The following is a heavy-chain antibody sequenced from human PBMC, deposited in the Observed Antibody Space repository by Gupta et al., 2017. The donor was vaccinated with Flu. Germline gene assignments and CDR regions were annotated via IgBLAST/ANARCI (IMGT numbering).Heavy chain of an antibody. V-gene: IGHV1-46*01. J-gene: IGHJ6*02. CDR2: IDPTIGST. CDR3: AMSPLYSSGRFDYYGMDV. D-gene: IGHD6-19*01. Sequence: QVQLQQSGAEVKEPEASVKISCKTSGYPFSTYYIHWVRQAPGRGLEWVGIIDPTIGSTNDAPRFQGRVTMVRDTSTTTVYMELSSLRSEDTALYYCAMSPLYSSGRFDYYGMDVWGQGTAVTVSS. CDR1: GYPFSTYY.